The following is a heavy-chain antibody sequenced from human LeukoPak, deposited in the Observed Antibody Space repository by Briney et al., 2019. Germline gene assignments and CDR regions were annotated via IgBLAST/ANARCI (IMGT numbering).Heavy chain of an antibody. J-gene: IGHJ5*02. CDR3: ARGRKRITMVLVKTPSDNWFDP. D-gene: IGHD3-10*01. V-gene: IGHV4-34*01. CDR1: GGSFSGYY. Sequence: SETLSLTCAVYGGSFSGYYWSWIRQPTGKGLEWIGEINHSGSTNYNPSLKSRATISVDTYKNQFSLKLSSVTAADTAVYYCARGRKRITMVLVKTPSDNWFDPWGQGTLVTVSS. CDR2: INHSGST.